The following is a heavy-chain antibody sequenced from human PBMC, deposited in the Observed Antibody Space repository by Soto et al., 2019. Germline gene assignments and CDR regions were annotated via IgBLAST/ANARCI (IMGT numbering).Heavy chain of an antibody. D-gene: IGHD2-15*01. Sequence: PLRLSCAASGFSNYGMHWVRQTPGKGLESVAVISYDGSSEYYADSVKGRFTISRDNSKKTLYLQINSLRAEDTAVYYCAKDRSLGGPYYYYGMDVWGQGTTVTVSS. CDR2: ISYDGSSE. CDR3: AKDRSLGGPYYYYGMDV. V-gene: IGHV3-30*18. CDR1: GFSNYG. J-gene: IGHJ6*02.